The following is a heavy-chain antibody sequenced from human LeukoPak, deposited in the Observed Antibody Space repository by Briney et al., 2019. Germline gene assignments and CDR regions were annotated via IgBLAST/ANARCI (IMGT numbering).Heavy chain of an antibody. D-gene: IGHD3-10*01. CDR3: ASGVYYGSGSHKYYFDY. J-gene: IGHJ4*02. Sequence: PSETLSLTCTVSGGSISSGGYYWSWIRQPPGKGLEWIGYIYHSGSTYYNPSLKSRVTISVDRSKNQFSLKLSSVTAADTAVYYCASGVYYGSGSHKYYFDYWGQRTLVTVSS. V-gene: IGHV4-30-2*01. CDR2: IYHSGST. CDR1: GGSISSGGYY.